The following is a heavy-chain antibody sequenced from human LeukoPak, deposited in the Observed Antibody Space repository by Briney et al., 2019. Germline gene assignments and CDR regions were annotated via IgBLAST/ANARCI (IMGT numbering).Heavy chain of an antibody. J-gene: IGHJ4*02. CDR3: ARGVVRGVIIPYYYFDY. V-gene: IGHV4-59*01. CDR2: IYYSGST. CDR1: GGSISSYY. Sequence: SETLSLTCTVSGGSISSYYWSWIRQPPGKGLEWIGYIYYSGSTNYSPSLKSRVTISVDTSKNQFSLKLSSVTAADTAVYYCARGVVRGVIIPYYYFDYWGQGTLVTVSS. D-gene: IGHD3-10*01.